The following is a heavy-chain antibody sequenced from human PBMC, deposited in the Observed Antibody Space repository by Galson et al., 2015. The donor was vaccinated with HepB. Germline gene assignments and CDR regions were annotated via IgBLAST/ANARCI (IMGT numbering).Heavy chain of an antibody. CDR3: TTGGYYDSSGYYSDY. D-gene: IGHD3-22*01. V-gene: IGHV3-15*01. J-gene: IGHJ4*02. CDR1: GFTFSNAW. Sequence: SLRLSCAASGFTFSNAWMSWVRQAPGKGLEWVVRIKSKTDGGTTDYAAPGKGRFTISRDDSKITLYLQMNSLNTEDTAVYYCTTGGYYDSSGYYSDYWGQGTRVTVS. CDR2: IKSKTDGGTT.